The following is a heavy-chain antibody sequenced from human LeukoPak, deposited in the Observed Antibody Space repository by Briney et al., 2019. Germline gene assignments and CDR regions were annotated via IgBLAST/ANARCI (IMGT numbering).Heavy chain of an antibody. J-gene: IGHJ3*02. CDR2: ISSNGGST. D-gene: IGHD2-2*01. V-gene: IGHV3-64*01. CDR1: GFTFSSYA. Sequence: GGSLRLSCAASGFTFSSYAMHWVRQAPGKGLEYVSAISSNGGSTYYANSVKGRFTISRDNSKNTLYLQMGSLRAEDMAVYYCARGRAPDIVVVPAASLDIWGQGTMVTVSS. CDR3: ARGRAPDIVVVPAASLDI.